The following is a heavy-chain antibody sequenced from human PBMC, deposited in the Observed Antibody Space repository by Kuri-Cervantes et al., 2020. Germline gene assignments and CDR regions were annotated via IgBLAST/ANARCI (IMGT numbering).Heavy chain of an antibody. D-gene: IGHD3-10*01. V-gene: IGHV4-34*01. CDR3: GRERSTPLVRGRGWFDP. J-gene: IGHJ5*02. CDR2: INHSGST. CDR1: GSSISVYY. Sequence: SETRFPTCAVYGSSISVYYWNWIRQLPGKGQEWFGEINHSGSTNYNPSLKSRVTISVDASKMQISLKVKYVTAADTAVYYCGRERSTPLVRGRGWFDPWGQGTLVTVSS.